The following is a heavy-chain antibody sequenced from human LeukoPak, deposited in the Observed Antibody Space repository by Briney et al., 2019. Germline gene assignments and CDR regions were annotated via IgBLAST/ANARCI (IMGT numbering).Heavy chain of an antibody. D-gene: IGHD3-10*01. CDR1: GFSFSTYW. Sequence: GESLRLSCAASGFSFSTYWMSWVRQAPGKGLEWVANINQDGTGKYYVDSVKGRFTVSRDYAKNSLYLQMNSLRVEDTAVYYCAKVAKYFYGPETYYFFEQWGQGTPVTASS. CDR2: INQDGTGK. V-gene: IGHV3-7*01. CDR3: AKVAKYFYGPETYYFFEQ. J-gene: IGHJ4*02.